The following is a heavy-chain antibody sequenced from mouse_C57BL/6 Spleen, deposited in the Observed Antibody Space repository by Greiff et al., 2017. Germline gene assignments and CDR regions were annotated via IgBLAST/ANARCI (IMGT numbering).Heavy chain of an antibody. Sequence: VQLQQSGAELVRPGTSVKVSCKASGYAFTNYLIEWVKQRPGQGLEWIGVINPGSGGTNYNEKFKGKATLTADTSSSTAYMQLSSLTSEDSAVYFCARSGYYGSSYEAMDYWGQGTSVTVSS. CDR3: ARSGYYGSSYEAMDY. D-gene: IGHD1-1*01. J-gene: IGHJ4*01. V-gene: IGHV1-54*01. CDR2: INPGSGGT. CDR1: GYAFTNYL.